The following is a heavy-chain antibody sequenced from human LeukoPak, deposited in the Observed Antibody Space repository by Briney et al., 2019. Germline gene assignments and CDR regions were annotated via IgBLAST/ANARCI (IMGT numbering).Heavy chain of an antibody. J-gene: IGHJ6*03. CDR2: VNSYWTGP. Sequence: GGSLRLSCAASGFTFSSYWMHWVRQAPGKGLVWVSRVNSYWTGPTYAGSVEGRFTISRDKAKNTVYLQMHILRAEDTAIYYCIRTLIVATSPYMDVWGKGTTVTVSS. D-gene: IGHD5-12*01. V-gene: IGHV3-74*01. CDR3: IRTLIVATSPYMDV. CDR1: GFTFSSYW.